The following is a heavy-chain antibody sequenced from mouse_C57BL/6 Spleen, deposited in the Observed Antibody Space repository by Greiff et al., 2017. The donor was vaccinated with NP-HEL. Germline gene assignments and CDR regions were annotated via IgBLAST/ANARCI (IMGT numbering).Heavy chain of an antibody. D-gene: IGHD3-2*02. CDR2: IDPSDSYT. CDR1: GYTFTSYW. CDR3: ARSGAAQGPLDY. J-gene: IGHJ2*01. Sequence: QVQLQQPGAELVMPGASVKLSCKASGYTFTSYWMHWVKQRPGQGLEWIGEIDPSDSYTNYNQKFKGKSTLTVDKASSTAYMQLSSLTSEDSAVYYCARSGAAQGPLDYWGQGTTLTVSS. V-gene: IGHV1-69*01.